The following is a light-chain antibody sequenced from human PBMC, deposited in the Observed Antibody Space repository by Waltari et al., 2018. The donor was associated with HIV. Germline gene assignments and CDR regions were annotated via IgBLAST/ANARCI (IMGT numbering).Light chain of an antibody. J-gene: IGKJ2*01. CDR1: QIIRAK. Sequence: EIVMTQSPPTLSLSPGQRVTLSCRPSQIIRAKLAWYQQRPGQAPRLLTYEVGTRPTGIPARFSGSGSGTEFTLTISSLQSEDFATYFCQQYDSGPRGITFGQGTMLEIK. CDR3: QQYDSGPRGIT. V-gene: IGKV3-15*01. CDR2: EVG.